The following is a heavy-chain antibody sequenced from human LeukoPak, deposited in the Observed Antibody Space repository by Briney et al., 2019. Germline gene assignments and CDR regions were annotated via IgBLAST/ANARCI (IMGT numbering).Heavy chain of an antibody. CDR1: GFTFSSYA. Sequence: PGGSLRLSCAASGFTFSSYAMSWVRQPPGKGLEWIGYIYYSGSTNYNPSLKSRVTISVDTSKNQFSLKLSSVTAADTAVYYCARHFSAQAYYYDSSGYYFDYWGQGTLVTVSS. D-gene: IGHD3-22*01. V-gene: IGHV4-59*08. J-gene: IGHJ4*02. CDR3: ARHFSAQAYYYDSSGYYFDY. CDR2: IYYSGST.